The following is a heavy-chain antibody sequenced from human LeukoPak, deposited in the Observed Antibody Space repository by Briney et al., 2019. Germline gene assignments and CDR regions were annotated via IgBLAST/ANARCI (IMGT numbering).Heavy chain of an antibody. V-gene: IGHV4-59*12. D-gene: IGHD2-2*02. CDR2: IYYSGST. J-gene: IGHJ5*02. CDR3: ARAGVCTSCYSIWFDP. Sequence: PSETLSLTCTVSGGSISSYYWSWIRQPPGKGLEWIGYIYYSGSTYYNPSLKSRVTISVDTSKNQFSLKLSSVTAADTAVYYCARAGVCTSCYSIWFDPWGQGTLVTVSS. CDR1: GGSISSYY.